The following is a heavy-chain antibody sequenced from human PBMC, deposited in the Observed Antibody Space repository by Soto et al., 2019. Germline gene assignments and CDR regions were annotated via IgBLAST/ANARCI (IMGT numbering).Heavy chain of an antibody. CDR1: GYTFTGCY. CDR3: ARAEPGYYFDY. CDR2: INPDSSAT. D-gene: IGHD2-15*01. Sequence: ASVKVSCKASGYTFTGCYMHWVRQAPGQGLEWMGWINPDSSATDYAQRFQGRVTMTRDTSISTAYMELSGLRSDDTAVYYCARAEPGYYFDYWGQGTLFTVSS. V-gene: IGHV1-2*02. J-gene: IGHJ4*02.